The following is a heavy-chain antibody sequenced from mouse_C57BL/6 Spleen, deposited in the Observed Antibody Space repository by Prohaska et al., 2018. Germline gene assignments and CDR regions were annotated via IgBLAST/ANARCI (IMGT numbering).Heavy chain of an antibody. J-gene: IGHJ3*01. CDR1: GFTFSNYW. V-gene: IGHV6-3*01. CDR3: TAGLRPFAY. Sequence: EVKLEESGGGLVQPGGSMKLSCVASGFTFSNYWMNWVRQSPEKGLEWVAQIRLKSDNYATHYAESVKGRFTISRDDSKSSVYLQMNKLRAEDTGIYYCTAGLRPFAYWGQGTLVTVSA. CDR2: IRLKSDNYAT. D-gene: IGHD2-4*01.